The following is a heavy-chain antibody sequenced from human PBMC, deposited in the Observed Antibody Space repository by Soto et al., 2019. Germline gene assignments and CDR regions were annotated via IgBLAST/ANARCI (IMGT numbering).Heavy chain of an antibody. V-gene: IGHV1-58*01. CDR2: IVVGSGNT. J-gene: IGHJ4*02. CDR1: GFTFTSSA. CDR3: AAVSLYYYDSSGYFDY. D-gene: IGHD3-22*01. Sequence: SVKVSCKASGFTFTSSAAQWVRQARGQRLEWIGWIVVGSGNTNYAQKFQERVTITRDMSTSTAYMELSSLRSEDTAVYYCAAVSLYYYDSSGYFDYWGQGTLVTVSS.